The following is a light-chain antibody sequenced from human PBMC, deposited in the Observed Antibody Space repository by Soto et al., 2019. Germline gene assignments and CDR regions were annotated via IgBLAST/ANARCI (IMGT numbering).Light chain of an antibody. CDR2: EVV. Sequence: QSPLTQPPSASGSPGQSVTISCTGTKSSIGVYDFVSWYQHHPGKAPRLIISEVVPRPSGVPDRFSGSKSGNTASLTVSGLQAADEADYFCKSYAGSNTYVFGSGTKVTDL. CDR3: KSYAGSNTYV. J-gene: IGLJ1*01. CDR1: KSSIGVYDF. V-gene: IGLV2-8*01.